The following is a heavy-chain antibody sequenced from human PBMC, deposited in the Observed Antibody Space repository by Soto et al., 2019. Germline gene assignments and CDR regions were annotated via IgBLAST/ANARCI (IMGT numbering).Heavy chain of an antibody. D-gene: IGHD2-2*01. CDR1: PGSIRSHY. CDR2: IYYSGST. V-gene: IGHV4-59*11. J-gene: IGHJ5*02. Sequence: SETLSLTCTLSPGSIRSHYWRWIRQPPGKGLEWIGYIYYSGSTNYNPSLKSRVTISVDTSKNQFSLKLSSVTAADTAVYYCARDQVPPALLGWFDPWGLGTLLTVS. CDR3: ARDQVPPALLGWFDP.